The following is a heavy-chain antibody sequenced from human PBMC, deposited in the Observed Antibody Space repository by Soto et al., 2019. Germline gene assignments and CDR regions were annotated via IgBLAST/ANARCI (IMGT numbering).Heavy chain of an antibody. CDR2: ISYDGSNK. CDR1: GFSFSDCG. V-gene: IGHV3-30*18. J-gene: IGHJ6*02. Sequence: GGSLRLSCAASGFSFSDCGMHWVRQAPGKGLEWVAVISYDGSNKYYADSVKGRFTVSRDNSKNTLYLQMNSLRAEDTAVYYCAKIATREGYYYYGMDVWGQGTTVTVSS. CDR3: AKIATREGYYYYGMDV. D-gene: IGHD1-26*01.